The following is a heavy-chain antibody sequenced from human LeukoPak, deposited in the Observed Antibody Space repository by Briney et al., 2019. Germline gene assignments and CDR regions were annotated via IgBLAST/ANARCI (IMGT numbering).Heavy chain of an antibody. J-gene: IGHJ4*02. Sequence: SGTLSLTCAVYGGSFSGYYWSWIRPPPGKGLEWIGEINHSGSTDYNPSLKSRVTISVDTSKNQFSLKLSSVTAADTAVYYCARARTTFDYWGQGTLVTVSS. CDR1: GGSFSGYY. CDR3: ARARTTFDY. V-gene: IGHV4-34*01. D-gene: IGHD4-17*01. CDR2: INHSGST.